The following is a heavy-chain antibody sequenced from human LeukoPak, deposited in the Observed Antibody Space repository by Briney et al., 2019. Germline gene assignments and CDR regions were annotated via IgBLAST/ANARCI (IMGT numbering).Heavy chain of an antibody. CDR3: ARVWDTAYYYDSSGYYYVDPPTYYFDY. V-gene: IGHV3-7*05. D-gene: IGHD3-22*01. Sequence: QPGGSLRLSCAASGFTFSSFWMSWVRQAPGKGLEWVANIKEDGSEKYYVDSVKGRFTISRDNAENSLYLQMNSLRAEDTAVYYCARVWDTAYYYDSSGYYYVDPPTYYFDYWGQGTLVTVSS. J-gene: IGHJ4*02. CDR1: GFTFSSFW. CDR2: IKEDGSEK.